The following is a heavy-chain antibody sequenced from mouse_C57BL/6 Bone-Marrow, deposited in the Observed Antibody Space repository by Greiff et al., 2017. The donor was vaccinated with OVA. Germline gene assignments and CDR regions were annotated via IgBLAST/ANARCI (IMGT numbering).Heavy chain of an antibody. CDR3: SNSPYYCGSSPSDY. CDR2: IYPRSGNT. CDR1: GYTFTSYG. Sequence: QVQLQQSGAELARPGASVKLSCTASGYTFTSYGISWVKQRTGQGLEWIGEIYPRSGNTYYNEKFKGKATLTADKSSSTAYMELRSLTSEDSAVYFCSNSPYYCGSSPSDYWGQGTTLTVSS. V-gene: IGHV1-81*01. J-gene: IGHJ2*01. D-gene: IGHD1-1*01.